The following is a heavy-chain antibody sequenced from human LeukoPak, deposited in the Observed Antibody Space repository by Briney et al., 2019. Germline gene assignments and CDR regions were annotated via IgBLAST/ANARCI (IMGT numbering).Heavy chain of an antibody. J-gene: IGHJ3*02. CDR2: IKQDGSEK. D-gene: IGHD1-26*01. CDR1: GFTFSSYW. V-gene: IGHV3-7*01. CDR3: ARAGGTYYGIAFDI. Sequence: GGSLRLSCAASGFTFSSYWMSWVRQAPGKGLEWVANIKQDGSEKYYVDSVKGRFTISRDNAKNSLYLQMNSLRAEDTAVYYCARAGGTYYGIAFDIWGRGTMVTVSS.